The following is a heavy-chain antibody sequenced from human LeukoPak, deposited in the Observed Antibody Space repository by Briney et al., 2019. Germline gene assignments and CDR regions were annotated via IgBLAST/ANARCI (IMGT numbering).Heavy chain of an antibody. V-gene: IGHV4-4*07. Sequence: SETQSLTCSVSGGSMSSYYWSWIRQPAGKGLEWIGRIYTSGSTNYNPSLKTRLTMSVDTSKKQFSLKLSSVTAADTAVYYCARDTFWLGKYYFDYWGQGTLVTVSS. CDR1: GGSMSSYY. J-gene: IGHJ4*02. CDR3: ARDTFWLGKYYFDY. D-gene: IGHD3-9*01. CDR2: IYTSGST.